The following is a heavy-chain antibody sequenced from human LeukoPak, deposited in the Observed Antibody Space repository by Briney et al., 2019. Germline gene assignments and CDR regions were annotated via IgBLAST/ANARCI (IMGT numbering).Heavy chain of an antibody. CDR3: ARAGIAVAVFAFDI. Sequence: PGGSLRLSCAASGFTFSGYSMNWVRQAPGKGLEWVSYISSSGSARYYAGSVKGRFTISRDNAKNSLYLQMNSLRDEDTAVYYCARAGIAVAVFAFDIWGQGTVVTVSS. CDR2: ISSSGSAR. V-gene: IGHV3-48*02. D-gene: IGHD6-19*01. CDR1: GFTFSGYS. J-gene: IGHJ3*02.